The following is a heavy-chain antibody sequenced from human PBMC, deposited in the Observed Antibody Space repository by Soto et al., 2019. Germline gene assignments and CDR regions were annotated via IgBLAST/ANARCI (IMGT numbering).Heavy chain of an antibody. J-gene: IGHJ5*02. CDR2: ICNDGSNK. CDR1: EFTFGSYA. Sequence: PGGSLRLSYAASEFTFGSYAMSWVRQAPGKGLEWVAGICNDGSNKYYADSVKGRFTISRDNSKNTLYLQMNSLRAEDTAVYYCAREYCSGGSCYSGWFDPWGQGTLVTVSS. V-gene: IGHV3-33*08. CDR3: AREYCSGGSCYSGWFDP. D-gene: IGHD2-15*01.